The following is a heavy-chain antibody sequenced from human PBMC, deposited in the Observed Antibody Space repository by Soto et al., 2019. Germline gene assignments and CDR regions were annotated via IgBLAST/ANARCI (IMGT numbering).Heavy chain of an antibody. V-gene: IGHV3-74*01. CDR2: INSDGSST. CDR3: ARDRVRVYDFWSPRGGMDV. CDR1: GFTFSSYW. D-gene: IGHD3-3*01. Sequence: GGSLRLSCAASGFTFSSYWMHWVRQAPGKGLVWVSRINSDGSSTSYADSVKGRFTISRDNAKNTLYLQMNSLRAEDTAVYYCARDRVRVYDFWSPRGGMDVWGQGTTVTVSS. J-gene: IGHJ6*02.